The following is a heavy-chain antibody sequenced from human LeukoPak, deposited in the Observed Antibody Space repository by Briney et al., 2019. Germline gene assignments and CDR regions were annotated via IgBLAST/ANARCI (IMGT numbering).Heavy chain of an antibody. CDR1: GGSIGTYSYY. J-gene: IGHJ6*02. CDR2: LFYSGTT. D-gene: IGHD3-9*01. V-gene: IGHV4-39*01. Sequence: SETLSLTCSVSGGSIGTYSYYLAWIRQPPGEGLEWIGNLFYSGTTYYNASFKSRVSLSVDTSMKQFSLMLGAFTSAAPAVYYCARFPNYDVLSDYYAIHHALDVWGQGTTVTVSS. CDR3: ARFPNYDVLSDYYAIHHALDV.